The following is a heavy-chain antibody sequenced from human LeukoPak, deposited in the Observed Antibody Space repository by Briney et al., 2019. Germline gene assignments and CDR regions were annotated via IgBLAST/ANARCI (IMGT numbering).Heavy chain of an antibody. CDR3: ARDPSAGGGNYLEN. V-gene: IGHV3-33*01. D-gene: IGHD4-23*01. J-gene: IGHJ4*02. CDR1: GFTFGSSG. CDR2: IWYDGSNK. Sequence: PGRSLRLSCAASGFTFGSSGMHWVRQAPGKGPEWGAVIWYDGSNKYYAHSVKGRFTISRDNSKNTLYLQMNSLRAGDTALYYCARDPSAGGGNYLENWGQGTLVTVSS.